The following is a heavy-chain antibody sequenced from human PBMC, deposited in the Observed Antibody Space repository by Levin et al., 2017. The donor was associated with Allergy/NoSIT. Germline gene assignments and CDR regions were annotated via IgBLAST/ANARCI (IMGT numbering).Heavy chain of an antibody. CDR1: GFTFTNYW. CDR2: INSDGSDA. CDR3: GRAECDTTCTKVDY. Sequence: GGSLRLSCEASGFTFTNYWMHWVRQAPGKGLVWVSRINSDGSDATHADSLRGRFTISRDNAKNTVYLQMNSLRAEDTAVYYCGRAECDTTCTKVDYWGQGALVTVSS. V-gene: IGHV3-74*01. D-gene: IGHD2-2*01. J-gene: IGHJ4*02.